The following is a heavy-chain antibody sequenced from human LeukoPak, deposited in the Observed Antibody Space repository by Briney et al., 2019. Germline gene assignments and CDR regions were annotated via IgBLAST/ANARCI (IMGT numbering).Heavy chain of an antibody. D-gene: IGHD3-10*01. J-gene: IGHJ4*02. CDR3: ARDPTYDSGSPLGY. CDR1: GFPFSRYW. CDR2: IKYDGSEK. V-gene: IGHV3-7*01. Sequence: GGSLRLSCAASGFPFSRYWMTWVRQAPGKGLEWVANIKYDGSEKFYVGSVRGRFTISRDNTNNSLHLQMNSLRAEDTAIYYCARDPTYDSGSPLGYGGQGTLVAVSS.